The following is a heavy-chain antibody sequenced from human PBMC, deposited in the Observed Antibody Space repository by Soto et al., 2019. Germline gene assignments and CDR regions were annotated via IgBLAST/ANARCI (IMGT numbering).Heavy chain of an antibody. CDR3: AATLRY. CDR2: IYSSGST. D-gene: IGHD1-26*01. V-gene: IGHV4-59*01. Sequence: SETLSLTCTVSGGSISSYYWSWIRQPPGKGLEWIGYIYSSGSTNYNPSLKGRVTMSLDTSKNQVSLNVTSVTAADTAVYYCAATLRYWGQGRLVTVS. CDR1: GGSISSYY. J-gene: IGHJ4*02.